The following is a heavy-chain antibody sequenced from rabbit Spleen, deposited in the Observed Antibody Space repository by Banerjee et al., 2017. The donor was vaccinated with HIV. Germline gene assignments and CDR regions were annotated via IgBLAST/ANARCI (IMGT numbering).Heavy chain of an antibody. CDR2: IDAGSSGFT. V-gene: IGHV1S45*01. J-gene: IGHJ6*01. D-gene: IGHD1-1*01. CDR3: ARDSSSSFSSYGMDL. CDR1: GVSFSANSY. Sequence: QQQLEESGGDLVKPGASLTLTCIASGVSFSANSYICWVRQAPGKGLEWIVCIDAGSSGFTYFASWAKGRFTISKTSSTTVTLQMTSLTAADTATYFCARDSSSSFSSYGMDLWGQGTLVTVS.